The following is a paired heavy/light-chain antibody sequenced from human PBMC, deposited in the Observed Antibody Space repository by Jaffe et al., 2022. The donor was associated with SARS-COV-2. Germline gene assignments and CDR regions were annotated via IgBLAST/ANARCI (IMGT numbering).Light chain of an antibody. J-gene: IGLJ2*01. CDR2: EVS. CDR1: SSDVGGYNY. V-gene: IGLV2-8*01. CDR3: SSYAGSNVV. Sequence: QSALTQPPSASGSPGQSVTISCTGTSSDVGGYNYVSWYQQHPGKAPKLMIYEVSKRPSGVPDRFSGSKSGNTASLTVSGLQAEDEADYYCSSYAGSNVVFGGGTKLTVL.
Heavy chain of an antibody. J-gene: IGHJ6*04. Sequence: EVQLVESGGGVVRPGGSLRLSCAASGFTFDDYGMSWVRQAPGKGLEWVSGINWNGGSTGYADSVKGRFTISRDNAKNSLYLQMNSLRAEDTALYHCARAGGSDYYGSGSYQAQGMDVWGKGTTVTVSS. CDR2: INWNGGST. V-gene: IGHV3-20*01. CDR1: GFTFDDYG. CDR3: ARAGGSDYYGSGSYQAQGMDV. D-gene: IGHD3-10*01.